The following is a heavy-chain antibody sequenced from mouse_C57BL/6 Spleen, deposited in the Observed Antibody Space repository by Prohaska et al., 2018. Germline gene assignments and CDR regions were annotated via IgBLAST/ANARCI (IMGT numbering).Heavy chain of an antibody. D-gene: IGHD2-4*01. J-gene: IGHJ4*01. CDR3: ARETVYYDYDGYAMDY. CDR1: GYTFTDYN. Sequence: GYTFTDYNMHWVKQSHGKSLEWIGYINPNNGGTSYNQKFKGKATLTVNKSSSTAYMELRSLTSEDSAVYYCARETVYYDYDGYAMDYWGQGTSDTVS. CDR2: INPNNGGT. V-gene: IGHV1-22*01.